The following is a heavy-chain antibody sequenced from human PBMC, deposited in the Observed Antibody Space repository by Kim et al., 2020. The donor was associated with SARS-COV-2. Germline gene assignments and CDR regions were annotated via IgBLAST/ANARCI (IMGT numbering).Heavy chain of an antibody. D-gene: IGHD5-18*01. J-gene: IGHJ1*01. CDR3: AKHETYSYGSEYFQN. V-gene: IGHV3-23*01. Sequence: ADSVQGRFTISRDNSKNTLYHQMSSLRAEDTAVYYCAKHETYSYGSEYFQNWGQGTLVTVSS.